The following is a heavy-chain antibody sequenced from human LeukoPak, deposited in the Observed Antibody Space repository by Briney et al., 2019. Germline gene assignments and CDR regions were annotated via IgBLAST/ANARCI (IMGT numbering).Heavy chain of an antibody. CDR2: IWYDGVNK. CDR1: GFRFSDYA. V-gene: IGHV3-33*01. CDR3: ARGSSASSATAFDI. J-gene: IGHJ3*02. D-gene: IGHD6-25*01. Sequence: GRSLRLCCAASGFRFSDYAMHWVRQAPGKGLEWVAVIWYDGVNKYYADSVKGRFTISRDNSLNTLYLQMNSLKVEDTAIYYCARGSSASSATAFDIWGQGTMVTVSS.